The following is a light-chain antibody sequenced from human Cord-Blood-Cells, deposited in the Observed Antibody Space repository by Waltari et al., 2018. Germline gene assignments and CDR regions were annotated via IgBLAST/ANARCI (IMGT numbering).Light chain of an antibody. V-gene: IGKV3-20*01. CDR1: QSVSSSY. Sequence: EIVLTQSPGTLSLSPGERATLVCRASQSVSSSYLAWYQQKPGQAPRLLIYGASSRATGIPDRFSGSGPGTDFTLTISRLEPEDFAVYYCQQYGSSPYTFGQGTKLEIK. J-gene: IGKJ2*01. CDR2: GAS. CDR3: QQYGSSPYT.